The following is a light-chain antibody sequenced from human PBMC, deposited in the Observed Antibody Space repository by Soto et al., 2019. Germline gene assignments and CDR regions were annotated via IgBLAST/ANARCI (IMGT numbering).Light chain of an antibody. CDR3: CSYSTSNLLHV. CDR1: SSDIGAYDH. V-gene: IGLV2-14*01. J-gene: IGLJ1*01. CDR2: DVT. Sequence: QSALTQPASVSGSPGQSITISCTGTSSDIGAYDHVSWYQQHPNKAPKLIIFDVTNRPTGVSNRFSASKSGNTASLTISGLQAEDEAHYYCCSYSTSNLLHVCGVGTKLTVL.